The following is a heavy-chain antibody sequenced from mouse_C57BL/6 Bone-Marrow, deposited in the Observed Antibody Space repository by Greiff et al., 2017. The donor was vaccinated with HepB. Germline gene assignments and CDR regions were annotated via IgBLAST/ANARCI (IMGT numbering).Heavy chain of an antibody. D-gene: IGHD1-2*01. Sequence: EVKLVESGGGLVKPGGSLKLSCAASGFTFSDYGMHWVRQAPEKGLEWVAYISSGSSTIYYADTVKGRFTISRDNAKNTLFLQMTSLRSEDTAMYYCARPATARAMDYWGQGTSVTVSS. J-gene: IGHJ4*01. CDR2: ISSGSSTI. CDR3: ARPATARAMDY. CDR1: GFTFSDYG. V-gene: IGHV5-17*01.